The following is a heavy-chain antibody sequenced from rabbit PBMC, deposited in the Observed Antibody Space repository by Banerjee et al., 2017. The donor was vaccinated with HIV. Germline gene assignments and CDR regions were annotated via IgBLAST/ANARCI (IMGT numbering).Heavy chain of an antibody. D-gene: IGHD6-1*01. CDR1: GFDFSSYY. V-gene: IGHV1S7*01. Sequence: QLKETGGGLVQPGGSLTLSCKASGFDFSSYYMSWVRQAPGKGLEWIGIIYAGSGSTDYASWVNGRFTISSDNAQNTVDLQMNSLTAADTATYFCARGPYYTYGYAGDAYATGGYYFNLWGQGTLVTVS. CDR3: ARGPYYTYGYAGDAYATGGYYFNL. J-gene: IGHJ4*01. CDR2: IYAGSGST.